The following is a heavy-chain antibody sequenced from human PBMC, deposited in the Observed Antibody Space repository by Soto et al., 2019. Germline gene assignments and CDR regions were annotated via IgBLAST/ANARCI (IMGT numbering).Heavy chain of an antibody. CDR1: GFTFSSYS. CDR2: IRSSSSYI. D-gene: IGHD3-22*01. CDR3: ARAEDYYDSSGFPSATTH. J-gene: IGHJ4*02. V-gene: IGHV3-21*01. Sequence: PGGSLRLSCAASGFTFSSYSMNWVRQAPGKGLEWVSSIRSSSSYIYYADSVKGRFTISRDNAKNSLYLQMNSLRAEDTAVYYCARAEDYYDSSGFPSATTHWGQGTLVTVSS.